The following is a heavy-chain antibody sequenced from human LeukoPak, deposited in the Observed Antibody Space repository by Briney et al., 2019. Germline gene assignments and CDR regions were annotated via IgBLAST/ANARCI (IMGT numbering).Heavy chain of an antibody. J-gene: IGHJ4*02. CDR1: GFTFSMSS. V-gene: IGHV3-30*04. CDR2: ISFDGANK. Sequence: GGSLRLSCATSGFTFSMSSMRWVRLAPGKGLEWLAGISFDGANKFSGDSVKGRFSISRDNSKNTLYLQMNSLGLDDTAVYFCARGRAGIAAAGFDYWGQGTLVTVSS. CDR3: ARGRAGIAAAGFDY. D-gene: IGHD6-13*01.